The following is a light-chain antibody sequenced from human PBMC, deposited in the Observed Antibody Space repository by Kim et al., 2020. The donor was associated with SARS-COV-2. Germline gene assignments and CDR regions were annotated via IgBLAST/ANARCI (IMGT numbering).Light chain of an antibody. J-gene: IGLJ2*01. V-gene: IGLV3-19*01. Sequence: SSELTQDPAVSVAVGQTVKITCQGDSLRRYYASWYQQKPGQAPVLVIYGRNNRPSGIPERLSGSTSGNTASLIITGAQAEDEADYYCHSRDNSGYVIFGGGTQLTVL. CDR3: HSRDNSGYVI. CDR1: SLRRYY. CDR2: GRN.